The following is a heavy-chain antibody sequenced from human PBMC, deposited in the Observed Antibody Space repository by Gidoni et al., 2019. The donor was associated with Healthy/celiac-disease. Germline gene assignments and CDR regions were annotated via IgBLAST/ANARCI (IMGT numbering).Heavy chain of an antibody. Sequence: EVQLVESGGGLVQPGGSLSLPCAGSGFTFRSYWMSWVRQAPGKGLEWVANIKQDGSEKYYVDSVKGRFTISRDNAKNSLYLQMNSLRAEDTAVYYCARDGLGNAFDIWGQGTMVTVSS. CDR1: GFTFRSYW. J-gene: IGHJ3*02. V-gene: IGHV3-7*03. CDR3: ARDGLGNAFDI. CDR2: IKQDGSEK. D-gene: IGHD7-27*01.